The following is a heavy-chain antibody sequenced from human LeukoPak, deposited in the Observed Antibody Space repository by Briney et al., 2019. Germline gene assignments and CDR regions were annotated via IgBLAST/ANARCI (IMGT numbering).Heavy chain of an antibody. CDR3: ARGRGPLWPHDY. CDR2: INQDGSEI. Sequence: GGSLRLSXAASGFAFSIYWMSWVRQAPGKGLEWLANINQDGSEIYHVDSVKGRFTISRDNAKNSLYLQMNSLRAEDTAVYYCARGRGPLWPHDYWGQGTLVTVSS. J-gene: IGHJ4*02. CDR1: GFAFSIYW. V-gene: IGHV3-7*01. D-gene: IGHD3-10*01.